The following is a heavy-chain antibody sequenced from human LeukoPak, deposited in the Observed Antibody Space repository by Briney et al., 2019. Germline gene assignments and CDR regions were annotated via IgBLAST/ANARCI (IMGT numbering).Heavy chain of an antibody. CDR3: AKVRGTYSSGYFFDY. D-gene: IGHD6-19*01. CDR1: GFTFDNYA. J-gene: IGHJ4*02. CDR2: ISWNSGYI. V-gene: IGHV3-9*01. Sequence: GGSLRLSCAASGFTFDNYAMHWARQAPGKGLEWLSIISWNSGYIGYADSVKGRFTISRDNAKKSLDLQMNSLRAEDTAFYYCAKVRGTYSSGYFFDYWGQGTLVTVSS.